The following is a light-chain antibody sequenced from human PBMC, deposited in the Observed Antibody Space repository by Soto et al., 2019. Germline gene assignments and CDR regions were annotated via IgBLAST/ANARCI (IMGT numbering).Light chain of an antibody. Sequence: QSALTQPPSASGTPGQRVTISCSGSTSNIGTNPVTWYQHLPGTAPKLLIYTNTQRPSGVPDRFSVSKSGTSASLAVSGLQSEDEGDYYCSAWDGSLNVVVFGGGTKLTVL. V-gene: IGLV1-44*01. CDR2: TNT. CDR1: TSNIGTNP. J-gene: IGLJ2*01. CDR3: SAWDGSLNVVV.